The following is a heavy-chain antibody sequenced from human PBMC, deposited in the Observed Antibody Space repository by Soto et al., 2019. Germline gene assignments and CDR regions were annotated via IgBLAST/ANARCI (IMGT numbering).Heavy chain of an antibody. J-gene: IGHJ4*02. D-gene: IGHD3-10*01. CDR3: ARAGGALYYFDY. V-gene: IGHV4-31*03. CDR1: GGSISSGGYY. CDR2: IYYSGST. Sequence: LSLTCTVSGGSISSGGYYWSWIRQHPGKGLEWIGYIYYSGSTYYNPSLKSRVTISVDTSKNQFSLKLSSVTAADTAVYYCARAGGALYYFDYWGQGTLVTVSS.